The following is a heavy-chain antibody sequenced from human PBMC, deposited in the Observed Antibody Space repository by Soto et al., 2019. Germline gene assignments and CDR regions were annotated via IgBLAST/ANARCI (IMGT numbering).Heavy chain of an antibody. CDR1: GGSISSGGYY. D-gene: IGHD2-2*01. CDR3: ARDKRGYCSSTSCYTWDYGMDV. Sequence: QVQLQESGPGLVKPSQTLSLTCTVSGGSISSGGYYWSWIRQHPGKGLEWIGYIYYSGSTYYNPSLKSRVTISVDTSKNQVSLKLSSVTAADTAVYYCARDKRGYCSSTSCYTWDYGMDVWGQGTTVTVSS. V-gene: IGHV4-31*03. J-gene: IGHJ6*02. CDR2: IYYSGST.